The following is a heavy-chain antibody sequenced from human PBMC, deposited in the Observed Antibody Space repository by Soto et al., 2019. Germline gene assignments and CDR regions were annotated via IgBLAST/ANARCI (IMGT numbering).Heavy chain of an antibody. Sequence: EVQLVESGGGLVQPGGSLRLSCEASGFTFRNYDMHWVRQGTGKGLEWVSGISAAGDPDYADSVEGRFIISRENAQTPFFLQMNSLRVGDTAVYYCARTDRDFYGLEVWGQGTTVIVSS. J-gene: IGHJ6*01. CDR1: GFTFRNYD. CDR3: ARTDRDFYGLEV. CDR2: ISAAGDP. V-gene: IGHV3-13*05.